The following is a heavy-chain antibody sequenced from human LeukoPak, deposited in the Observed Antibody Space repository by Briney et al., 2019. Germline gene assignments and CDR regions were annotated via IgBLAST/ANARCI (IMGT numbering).Heavy chain of an antibody. CDR1: GGSISSSTYY. Sequence: SETLSLTCTVSGGSISSSTYYWGWIRQPPGKGLEWIGSIYYSGSTYYSPSLKSRVTISVDTSKNQFSLKLSSVTAADTAVYYCVREILYCSGGSCYRGPFDNWGQGTLVTVSA. J-gene: IGHJ4*02. CDR3: VREILYCSGGSCYRGPFDN. V-gene: IGHV4-39*07. CDR2: IYYSGST. D-gene: IGHD2-15*01.